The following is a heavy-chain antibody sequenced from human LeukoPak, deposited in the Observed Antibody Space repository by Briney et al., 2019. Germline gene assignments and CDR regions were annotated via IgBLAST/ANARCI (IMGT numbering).Heavy chain of an antibody. J-gene: IGHJ4*02. D-gene: IGHD3-3*01. CDR1: GYTFTGYY. Sequence: GASVKVSCKASGYTFTGYYMHWVRQAPGQGLEWMGWINPNSGGTNYAQKFQGRVTMTRDTYISTAYIELSRLKHDDTAAYNCARGSDDFWSGYSPSYGGQGTLVSVSS. CDR2: INPNSGGT. CDR3: ARGSDDFWSGYSPSY. V-gene: IGHV1-2*02.